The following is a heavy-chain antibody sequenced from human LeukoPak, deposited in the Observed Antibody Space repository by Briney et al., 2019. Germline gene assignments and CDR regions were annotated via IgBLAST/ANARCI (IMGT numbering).Heavy chain of an antibody. J-gene: IGHJ4*02. D-gene: IGHD4-17*01. V-gene: IGHV3-23*01. Sequence: GGSLRLSCAASGFTFSSYAMSWVRQAPGKGLEWVSAISGIGGSTYYADSVKGRVTISRDNSKNTLYLQMNSLRAEDTAVYYCAKGPSYGVKNYFDYWGQGTLVTVSS. CDR2: ISGIGGST. CDR1: GFTFSSYA. CDR3: AKGPSYGVKNYFDY.